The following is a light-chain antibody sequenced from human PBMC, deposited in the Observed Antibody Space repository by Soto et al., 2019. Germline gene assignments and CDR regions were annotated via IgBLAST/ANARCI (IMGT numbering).Light chain of an antibody. CDR1: RSNIGSNT. CDR3: AAWDDSLNGYV. Sequence: QSALTQPPSASGTPGQRVTISCSGSRSNIGSNTVNWYQQLPGTSPKLLIYSNNQRPSGVPDRFSGSKSGTSASLAISGFQSEAEADYYCAAWDDSLNGYVFGTGTKVTVL. J-gene: IGLJ1*01. CDR2: SNN. V-gene: IGLV1-44*01.